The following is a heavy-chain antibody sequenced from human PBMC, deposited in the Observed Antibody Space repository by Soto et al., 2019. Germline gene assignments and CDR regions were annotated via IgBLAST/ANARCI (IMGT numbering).Heavy chain of an antibody. D-gene: IGHD3-22*01. CDR2: ISYDGSNK. V-gene: IGHV3-30*18. CDR1: GFTFSSYG. CDR3: AKQGSDSSGYVDY. Sequence: QVQLVESGGGVVQPGRSLRLSCAASGFTFSSYGMHWVRQAPGKGLEWVAVISYDGSNKYYADSVKGRFTISRDNSKNTLYLQMNSLRAEDTAVYYCAKQGSDSSGYVDYWGQGTLFTVSS. J-gene: IGHJ4*02.